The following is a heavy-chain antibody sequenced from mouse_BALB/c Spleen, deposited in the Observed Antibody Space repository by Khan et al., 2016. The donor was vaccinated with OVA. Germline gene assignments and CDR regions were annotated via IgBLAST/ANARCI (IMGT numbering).Heavy chain of an antibody. CDR1: GYSFTSYY. CDR3: TRNGYDAWFAY. CDR2: IVPFSGGF. V-gene: IGHV1-31*01. Sequence: VQLKQSGPELMKPGASVKISCKASGYSFTSYYIHWMLQSHGNSLEWIGYIVPFSGGFTYNQTFKDKATLTVDKSSSTAYLHLSNLTSEDSAVYYCTRNGYDAWFAYWGQGTLVTVSA. D-gene: IGHD2-2*01. J-gene: IGHJ3*01.